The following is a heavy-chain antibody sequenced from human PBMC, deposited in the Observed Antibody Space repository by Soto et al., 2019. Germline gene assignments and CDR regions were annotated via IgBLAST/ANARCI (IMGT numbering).Heavy chain of an antibody. CDR3: DRDHREIAAAGNFDY. D-gene: IGHD6-13*01. CDR2: IWYDGSNK. J-gene: IGHJ4*02. V-gene: IGHV3-33*01. CDR1: GFTFSSYG. Sequence: QVQLVESGGGVVQPGRSLRLSCAASGFTFSSYGMHWVRQAPGKGLEWVAVIWYDGSNKYYADSVKGRFTISRDNSKNTLYLQMNSLRAEDTTVYYCDRDHREIAAAGNFDYWGQGTLVTVSS.